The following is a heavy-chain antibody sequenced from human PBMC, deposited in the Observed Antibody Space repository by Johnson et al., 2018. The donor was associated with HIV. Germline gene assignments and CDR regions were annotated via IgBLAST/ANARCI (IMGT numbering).Heavy chain of an antibody. V-gene: IGHV3-33*01. CDR1: GFTFSNYG. Sequence: VQLVESGGGVVQPGRSLRLSCAASGFTFSNYGMHWVRQAPGKGLEWVAGLWYDGSKNNYADSVRGRFTVSRDNSKNTLFLQMSSLRAEDTAVYYCARVGSPAELLPWAFDIWGQGTMVTVSS. CDR2: LWYDGSKN. J-gene: IGHJ3*02. CDR3: ARVGSPAELLPWAFDI. D-gene: IGHD1-7*01.